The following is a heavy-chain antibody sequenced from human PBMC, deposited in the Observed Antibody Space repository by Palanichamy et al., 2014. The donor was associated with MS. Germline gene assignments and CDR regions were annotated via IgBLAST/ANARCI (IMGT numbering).Heavy chain of an antibody. Sequence: QLQLQESGPGLVKPSETLSLTCSVSGGSISRSSYYWGWIRQPPGKGLEWIGNIYYSGSTDYNPSLRSRVTISVDTSKNQFSLSLTSVTAADTAVYYCARHSTEGGLGLYLDYWGQGSLVTVSS. CDR2: IYYSGST. V-gene: IGHV4-39*01. CDR1: GGSISRSSYY. J-gene: IGHJ4*02. D-gene: IGHD2-15*01. CDR3: ARHSTEGGLGLYLDY.